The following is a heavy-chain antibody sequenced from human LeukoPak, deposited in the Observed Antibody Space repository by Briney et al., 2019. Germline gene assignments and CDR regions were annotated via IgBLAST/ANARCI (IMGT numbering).Heavy chain of an antibody. CDR3: AKGRGYSGYDFFDY. J-gene: IGHJ4*02. CDR2: ISASGGST. CDR1: GFNVSSNY. V-gene: IGHV3-23*01. Sequence: GGSLRLSCAASGFNVSSNYMSWVRQAPGKGLEWVSAISASGGSTFYADSVKGRFTISRDNSQNTLYLQMNSLRAEDTALYYCAKGRGYSGYDFFDYWGQGTLVTVSS. D-gene: IGHD5-12*01.